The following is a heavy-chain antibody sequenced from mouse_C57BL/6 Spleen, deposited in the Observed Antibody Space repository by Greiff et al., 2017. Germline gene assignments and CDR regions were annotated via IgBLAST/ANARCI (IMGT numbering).Heavy chain of an antibody. CDR1: GYTFTDYE. CDR2: IDPETGGT. Sequence: VKLMESGAELVRPGASVTLSCKASGYTFTDYEMHWVKQTPVHGLEWIGAIDPETGGTAYNQKFKGKAILTADKSSSTAYMELRSLTSEDSAVYYCTRGTGQAWFAYWGQGTLVTVSA. V-gene: IGHV1-15*01. CDR3: TRGTGQAWFAY. J-gene: IGHJ3*01. D-gene: IGHD3-3*01.